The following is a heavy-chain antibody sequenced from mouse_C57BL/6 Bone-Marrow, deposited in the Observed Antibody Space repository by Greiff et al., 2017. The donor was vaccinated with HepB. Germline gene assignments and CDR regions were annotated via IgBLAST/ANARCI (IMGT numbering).Heavy chain of an antibody. V-gene: IGHV1-81*01. CDR2: IYPRSGNT. D-gene: IGHD1-1*01. J-gene: IGHJ1*03. CDR1: GYTFTSYG. Sequence: VQLQQSGAELARPGASVKLSCKASGYTFTSYGISWVKQRTGQGLEWIGEIYPRSGNTYYNEKFQGKATLTADKSSSTAYMELRSLTSEDSAVYFCARRGTVVPWYFDVWGTGTTVTVSS. CDR3: ARRGTVVPWYFDV.